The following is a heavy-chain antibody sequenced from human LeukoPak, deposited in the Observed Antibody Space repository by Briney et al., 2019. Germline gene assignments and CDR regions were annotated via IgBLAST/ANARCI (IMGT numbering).Heavy chain of an antibody. D-gene: IGHD2-21*02. CDR1: GGSFSGYY. CDR2: INHSGNT. V-gene: IGHV4-34*01. CDR3: ARGRVTPGAFDV. Sequence: SETLSLTCAVYGGSFSGYYWSWIRQPPGKGLEWIGEINHSGNTNYNPSLKSRVTISVDTSKNQFSLKLSSVTSADTAVYYCARGRVTPGAFDVWGQGTMVTVSS. J-gene: IGHJ3*01.